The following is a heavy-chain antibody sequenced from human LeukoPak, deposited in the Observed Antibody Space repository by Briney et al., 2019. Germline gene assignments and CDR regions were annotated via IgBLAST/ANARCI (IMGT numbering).Heavy chain of an antibody. CDR3: AKGGHCGGDCYELDY. Sequence: GGSLRLSCAASGFTFDDYTMHWVRQAPGKGLEGVSLISWDGGSTYYADSVKGRFTISRDNSKNSLYLQMNSLRTEDTALYYCAKGGHCGGDCYELDYWGQGTLVTVSS. CDR1: GFTFDDYT. D-gene: IGHD2-21*01. V-gene: IGHV3-43*01. CDR2: ISWDGGST. J-gene: IGHJ4*02.